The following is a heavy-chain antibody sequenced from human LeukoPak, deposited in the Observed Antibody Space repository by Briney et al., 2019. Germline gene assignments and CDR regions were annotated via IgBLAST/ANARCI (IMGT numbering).Heavy chain of an antibody. CDR2: IIPIFGTA. D-gene: IGHD4/OR15-4a*01. Sequence: SVTVSCKASGGTFSSYAISWVRQAPGQGLEWMGGIIPIFGTANYAQKFQGRVTITADESTSTAYMELSSLRSEDTAVYYCASSSRKSANGFDYWGQETLVTVSS. J-gene: IGHJ4*02. CDR3: ASSSRKSANGFDY. V-gene: IGHV1-69*13. CDR1: GGTFSSYA.